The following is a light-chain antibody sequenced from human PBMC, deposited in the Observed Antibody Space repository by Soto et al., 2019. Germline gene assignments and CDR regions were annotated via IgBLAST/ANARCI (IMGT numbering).Light chain of an antibody. CDR1: RSVGSR. CDR3: QHSFGTPPYT. Sequence: DIQVTQSPSSLTASIGERVTITCRASRSVGSRLNWYQQKPGKAPALLIYDATDLQTRVPSRFRGRGSGTDFTLTITSLQPEDVATYYCQHSFGTPPYTFGQGTRL. V-gene: IGKV1-39*01. CDR2: DAT. J-gene: IGKJ2*01.